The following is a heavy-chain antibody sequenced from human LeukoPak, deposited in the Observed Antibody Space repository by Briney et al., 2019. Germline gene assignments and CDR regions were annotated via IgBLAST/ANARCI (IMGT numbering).Heavy chain of an antibody. Sequence: PGGSLRLSCAASGFTFSDYYMSWIRQAPGKGLEWVSYISSSGSTIYYADSVKGRFTISRDNAKNSLYLQMNSLRAEDTAVYYCARDPVVVVPAAISPLDYYYYGMDVWGQGTTVTVSS. D-gene: IGHD2-2*01. CDR2: ISSSGSTI. CDR3: ARDPVVVVPAAISPLDYYYYGMDV. V-gene: IGHV3-11*01. J-gene: IGHJ6*02. CDR1: GFTFSDYY.